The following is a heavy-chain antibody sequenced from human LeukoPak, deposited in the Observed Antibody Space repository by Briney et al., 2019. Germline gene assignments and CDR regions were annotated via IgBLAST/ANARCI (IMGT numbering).Heavy chain of an antibody. CDR3: ARIPGGSSLYYYYYYGMDV. J-gene: IGHJ6*02. D-gene: IGHD6-6*01. CDR1: GFTFSSYG. Sequence: GGSLRLSCAASGFTFSSYGMHWVRQAPGKGLEWVAVIWYDGSNKYYADSVKGRFTISRDNSKNTLYLQMNSLRAEDTAVYYCARIPGGSSLYYYYYYGMDVWGQGTTVTVSS. CDR2: IWYDGSNK. V-gene: IGHV3-33*01.